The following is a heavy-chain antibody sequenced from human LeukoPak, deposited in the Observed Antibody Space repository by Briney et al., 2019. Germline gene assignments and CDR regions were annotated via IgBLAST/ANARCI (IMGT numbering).Heavy chain of an antibody. CDR3: ARDQVVTATRVYGLVDY. J-gene: IGHJ4*02. CDR1: GYTFTSYG. Sequence: GASVKVSCKASGYTFTSYGISWVRQAPGQGLEWMGWISAYNGNTNYAQKLQGRVTMTTETSTSTAYMELRSLRSDDTAVYYCARDQVVTATRVYGLVDYWGQGTLVTVSS. D-gene: IGHD2-21*02. CDR2: ISAYNGNT. V-gene: IGHV1-18*01.